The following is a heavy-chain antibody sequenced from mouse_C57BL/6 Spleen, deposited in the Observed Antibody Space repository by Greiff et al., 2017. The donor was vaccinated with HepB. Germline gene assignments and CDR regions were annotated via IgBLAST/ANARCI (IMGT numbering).Heavy chain of an antibody. CDR1: GYSFTGYY. J-gene: IGHJ4*01. CDR3: ARFGILLYYAMDY. V-gene: IGHV1-42*01. Sequence: VQLKESGPEQVKPGASVKISCKASGYSFTGYYMNWVKQSPEKSLEWIGEINPSTGGTTYNQKFKAKATLTVDKSSSTAYMQLKSLTSEDSAVYYCARFGILLYYAMDYWGQGTSVTVSS. D-gene: IGHD5-2*01. CDR2: INPSTGGT.